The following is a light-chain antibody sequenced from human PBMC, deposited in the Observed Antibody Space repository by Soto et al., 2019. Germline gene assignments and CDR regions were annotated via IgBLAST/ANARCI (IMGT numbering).Light chain of an antibody. J-gene: IGKJ4*01. CDR1: QGISIW. CDR2: AAS. Sequence: DIQMTQSPSSVSASVGDRVTITCRASQGISIWLAWYQQKPGKAPNLLIYAASNLQSGVPSRFSRSGSGTDFTLTISSLQPEDFATYYCQQGNSFPPTFGGGTKVEIK. CDR3: QQGNSFPPT. V-gene: IGKV1D-12*01.